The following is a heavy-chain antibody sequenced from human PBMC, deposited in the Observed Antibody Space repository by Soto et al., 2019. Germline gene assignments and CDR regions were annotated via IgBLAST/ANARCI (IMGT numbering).Heavy chain of an antibody. D-gene: IGHD2-8*01. CDR3: ERGDCTNGVCYRYYYYGMDV. CDR1: GFTVSSNY. CDR2: IYSGGST. V-gene: IGHV3-53*01. J-gene: IGHJ6*02. Sequence: GGSLRLSCAASGFTVSSNYMSCVRQAPGKGLEGVSVIYSGGSTYYADSVKGRFTISRDNSKNTLYLQMNSLRAEDTAVYYCERGDCTNGVCYRYYYYGMDVWGQGTTVNVSS.